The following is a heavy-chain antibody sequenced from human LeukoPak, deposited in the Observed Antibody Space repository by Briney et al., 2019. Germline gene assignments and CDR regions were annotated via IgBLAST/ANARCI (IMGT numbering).Heavy chain of an antibody. D-gene: IGHD3-9*01. J-gene: IGHJ6*03. Sequence: NPSETLSLTCTVSGGSISSYYWSWVRQPPGKGLEWIGYVSYSGSTDYNPSLKSRVIISIDTSKNQFSLRLSSVTAADTAVYYCARAPILRVGNYYMDVWGKGTTVTVSS. CDR1: GGSISSYY. CDR2: VSYSGST. V-gene: IGHV4-59*01. CDR3: ARAPILRVGNYYMDV.